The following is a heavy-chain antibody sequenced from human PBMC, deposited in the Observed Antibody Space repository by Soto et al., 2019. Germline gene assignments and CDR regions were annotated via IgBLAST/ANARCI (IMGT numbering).Heavy chain of an antibody. V-gene: IGHV3-74*01. CDR2: INSDGSST. CDR1: GFTFSSYW. D-gene: IGHD2-15*01. CDR3: ASRYCSGGSCYSSWFDP. J-gene: IGHJ5*02. Sequence: PGGSLRLSCAASGFTFSSYWMHWVRQAPGKGLVWVSRINSDGSSTSYADSVKGRFTISRDNAKNKLYLQMNSLRAEDTAVYYCASRYCSGGSCYSSWFDPWGQGT.